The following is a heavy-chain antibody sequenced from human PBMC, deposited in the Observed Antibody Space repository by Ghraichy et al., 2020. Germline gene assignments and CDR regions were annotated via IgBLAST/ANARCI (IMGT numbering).Heavy chain of an antibody. J-gene: IGHJ2*01. D-gene: IGHD1-26*01. CDR2: IRSKANSYAT. Sequence: GGSLRLSCAASGFTFSGSAMHWVRQASGKGLEWVGRIRSKANSYATAYAASVKGRFTISRDDSKNTAYLQMNSLKTEDTAVYYCTRLVIGSGSPGRYFDLWGRGTLVTVSS. V-gene: IGHV3-73*01. CDR1: GFTFSGSA. CDR3: TRLVIGSGSPGRYFDL.